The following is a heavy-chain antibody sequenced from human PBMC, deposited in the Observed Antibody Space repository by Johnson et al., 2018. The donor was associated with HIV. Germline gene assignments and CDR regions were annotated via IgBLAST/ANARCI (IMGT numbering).Heavy chain of an antibody. CDR1: GFTFTTYA. J-gene: IGHJ3*02. V-gene: IGHV3-30*04. CDR2: ISYDGSNK. CDR3: ASSWGNAFDI. D-gene: IGHD7-27*01. Sequence: QVQLVESGGGVVQPGRSLRLSCAASGFTFTTYAMHWVRQAPGKGLEWVAVISYDGSNKYYADSVKGRFTISRDNSKNTLYLQMNSLRAEDTAVYYGASSWGNAFDIWGQGTMVTVSS.